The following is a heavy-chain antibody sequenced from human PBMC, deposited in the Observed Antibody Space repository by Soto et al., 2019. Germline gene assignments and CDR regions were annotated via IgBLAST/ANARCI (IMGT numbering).Heavy chain of an antibody. D-gene: IGHD5-12*01. Sequence: SETLSLTCTVSGGSISSGDYYWSWIRQPPGKGLEWIGYIYYSGSTYYNPSLKSRVTISVDTFKNQFSLKLSSVTAEDTAVYYCARDRVWGGVATIYFYYWGQGTPVTVSS. CDR1: GGSISSGDYY. CDR2: IYYSGST. J-gene: IGHJ4*02. CDR3: ARDRVWGGVATIYFYY. V-gene: IGHV4-30-4*01.